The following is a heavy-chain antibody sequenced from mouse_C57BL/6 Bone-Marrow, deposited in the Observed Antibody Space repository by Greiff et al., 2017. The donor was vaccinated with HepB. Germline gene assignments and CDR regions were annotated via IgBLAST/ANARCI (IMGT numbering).Heavy chain of an antibody. CDR2: INPNNGGT. CDR3: ARDGDWDDDY. CDR1: GYTFTDYN. D-gene: IGHD4-1*01. J-gene: IGHJ2*01. V-gene: IGHV1-22*01. Sequence: VQLQQSGPELVKPGASVKMSCKASGYTFTDYNMHWVKQSHGKSLEWIGYINPNNGGTSYNQKFKGKATLTVNNSSSTAYMELRSLTSEDSAVYYCARDGDWDDDYWGQGTTLTVSS.